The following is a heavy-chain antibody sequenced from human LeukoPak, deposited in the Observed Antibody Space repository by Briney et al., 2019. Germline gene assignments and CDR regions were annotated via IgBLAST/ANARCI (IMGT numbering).Heavy chain of an antibody. Sequence: SDTLSLTCTVSGGSISSYYWSWIRQPAGKGLEWIGRIYTSGSTNYNPSLKSRVTMSVDTSKNQSSLKLSSVTAADTAVYYCARYNGAAAGAYYYYMDVWGKGTTVTVSS. CDR1: GGSISSYY. CDR2: IYTSGST. D-gene: IGHD6-13*01. J-gene: IGHJ6*03. CDR3: ARYNGAAAGAYYYYMDV. V-gene: IGHV4-4*07.